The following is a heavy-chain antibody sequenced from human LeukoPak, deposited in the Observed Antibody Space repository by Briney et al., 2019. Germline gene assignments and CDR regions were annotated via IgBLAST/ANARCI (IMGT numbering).Heavy chain of an antibody. CDR3: AKVRYYDSSGYTKYYFDY. CDR1: GFTFSSYA. Sequence: GGSLRLSCAASGFTFSSYAMSWVRQAPGKGLEWVSAISGSGGSTYYADSVKGRFTISRDNSKNTLYLQMNSLRAEGTAVYYCAKVRYYDSSGYTKYYFDYWGQGTLVTVSS. CDR2: ISGSGGST. J-gene: IGHJ4*02. V-gene: IGHV3-23*01. D-gene: IGHD3-22*01.